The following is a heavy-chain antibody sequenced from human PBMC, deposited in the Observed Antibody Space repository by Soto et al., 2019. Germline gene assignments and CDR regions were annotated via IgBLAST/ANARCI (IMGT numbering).Heavy chain of an antibody. CDR1: GDSISSTSYY. Sequence: PSATLSLTCSVPGDSISSTSYYWDWNRQSPGEELEWIGNIHGNEGTQDNTSIRSQVIIPVNTSANQFSLRLTSVTAADTAVYYCASRYGPSEFDHWGQG. CDR3: ASRYGPSEFDH. J-gene: IGHJ1*01. CDR2: IHGNEGT. V-gene: IGHV4-39*01. D-gene: IGHD3-9*01.